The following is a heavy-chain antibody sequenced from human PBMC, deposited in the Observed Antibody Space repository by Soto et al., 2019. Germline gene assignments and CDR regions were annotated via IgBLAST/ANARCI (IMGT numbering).Heavy chain of an antibody. CDR1: GYTFSDFD. V-gene: IGHV1-8*01. CDR2: MNAKSGDT. D-gene: IGHD3-16*01. J-gene: IGHJ6*02. CDR3: ARGNPFNYAGFDV. Sequence: QAHLEQSGAEVKRPGASVKVSCKASGYTFSDFDINWLRQASGQGPEWMGWMNAKSGDTFFAQRFQGKFNMTWDTSLSTAYMEVSSMTSDDTAMYYSARGNPFNYAGFDVWGQGTTVADSS.